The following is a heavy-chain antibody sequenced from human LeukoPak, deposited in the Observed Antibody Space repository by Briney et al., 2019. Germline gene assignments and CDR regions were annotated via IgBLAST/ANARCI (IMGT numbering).Heavy chain of an antibody. Sequence: PSETLSLXCTVSGGSISSYYWSWIRQPPGKGLEWIGYIYYSGSTNYNPSLKSRVTISVDTSKNQFSLKLSSVTAADTAVYYCARVRTGTTVIRSYYFDYWGQGTLVTVSS. CDR3: ARVRTGTTVIRSYYFDY. CDR1: GGSISSYY. CDR2: IYYSGST. D-gene: IGHD1-7*01. V-gene: IGHV4-59*01. J-gene: IGHJ4*02.